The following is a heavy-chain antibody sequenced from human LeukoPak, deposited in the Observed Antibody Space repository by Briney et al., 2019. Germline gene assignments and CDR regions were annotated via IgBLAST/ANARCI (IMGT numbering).Heavy chain of an antibody. CDR2: IYYSGST. Sequence: SETLSLTCTVSGGSLTYYYWSWIRQPPGKGLEWIGYIYYSGSTKYNPSLKSRVTMSVDTSKNQFSLKLSSVTAADTAVYYCARVAAAFFDYWGQGTLVTVSS. J-gene: IGHJ4*02. CDR1: GGSLTYYY. V-gene: IGHV4-59*01. D-gene: IGHD6-13*01. CDR3: ARVAAAFFDY.